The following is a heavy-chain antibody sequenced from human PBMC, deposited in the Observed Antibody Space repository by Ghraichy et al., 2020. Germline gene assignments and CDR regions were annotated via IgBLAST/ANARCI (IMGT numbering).Heavy chain of an antibody. Sequence: SETLSLTCSVSGVSITSSSYYWGWLRQPPGKGLEWIGSSFYSGNTDYNPSLKSRGTISEDTSKNQLSLKLTSVTAADTAVYYCARLRRENLDWLPFDFWGQGILVIVSS. CDR2: SFYSGNT. CDR3: ARLRRENLDWLPFDF. D-gene: IGHD3-9*01. V-gene: IGHV4-39*01. CDR1: GVSITSSSYY. J-gene: IGHJ4*01.